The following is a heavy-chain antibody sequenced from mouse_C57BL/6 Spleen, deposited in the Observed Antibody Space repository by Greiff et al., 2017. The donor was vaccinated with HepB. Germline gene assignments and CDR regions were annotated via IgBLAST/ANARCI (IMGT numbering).Heavy chain of an antibody. J-gene: IGHJ3*01. CDR3: ARDRDYYDYDGFAY. CDR2: ISYDGSN. D-gene: IGHD2-4*01. Sequence: ESRPGLVKPSQSLSLTCSVTGYSITSGYYWNWIRQFPGNKLEWMGYISYDGSNNYNPSLKNRISITRDTSKNQFFLKLNSVTTEDTATYYCARDRDYYDYDGFAYWGQGTLVTVSA. CDR1: GYSITSGYY. V-gene: IGHV3-6*01.